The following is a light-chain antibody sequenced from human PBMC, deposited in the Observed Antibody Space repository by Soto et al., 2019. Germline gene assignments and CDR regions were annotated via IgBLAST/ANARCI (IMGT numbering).Light chain of an antibody. J-gene: IGKJ4*01. CDR2: AAS. CDR3: QKYDIAPRT. Sequence: DIQMTQSPSSLSASVGDRVTITCRASQDINNYLAWYQRRPGKVPKLLIYAASTLQSGVPSRLSGSGSGTDFTLTISSLQPEDVATYYCQKYDIAPRTFGGGTRVEIK. V-gene: IGKV1-27*01. CDR1: QDINNY.